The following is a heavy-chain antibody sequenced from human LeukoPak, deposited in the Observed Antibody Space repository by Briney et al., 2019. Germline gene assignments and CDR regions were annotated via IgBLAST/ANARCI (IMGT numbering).Heavy chain of an antibody. V-gene: IGHV4-39*01. CDR1: GGSISSSSYY. CDR3: ARSYGDYVYYYYYMDV. D-gene: IGHD4-17*01. Sequence: SETLSLTCTVSGGSISSSSYYWGWIRQPPGKGLEWIGSIYYSGGTYYNPSLKSRVTISVDTSKNQFSLKLSPVTAADTAVYYCARSYGDYVYYYYYMDVWGKGTTVTVSS. J-gene: IGHJ6*03. CDR2: IYYSGGT.